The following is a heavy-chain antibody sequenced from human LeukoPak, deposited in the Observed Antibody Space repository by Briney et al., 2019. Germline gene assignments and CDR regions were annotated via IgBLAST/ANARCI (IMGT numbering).Heavy chain of an antibody. CDR2: ISGSGGST. Sequence: GRSLRLSCAASGFTFSSYGMHWVRQAPGKGLEWVSAISGSGGSTYYADSVKGRFTISRDNSKNTLYLQMNSLRAEDTAVYYCAKDRDYYDSSGYFDYWGQGTLVTVSS. D-gene: IGHD3-22*01. J-gene: IGHJ4*02. CDR3: AKDRDYYDSSGYFDY. CDR1: GFTFSSYG. V-gene: IGHV3-23*01.